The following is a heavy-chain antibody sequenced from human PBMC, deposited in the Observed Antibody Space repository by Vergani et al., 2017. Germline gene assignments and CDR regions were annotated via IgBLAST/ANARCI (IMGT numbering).Heavy chain of an antibody. Sequence: QVQLVESGGGVVQPGRSLRLSCAASGFTFSSYAMHWVRQAPGKGLEWVAVISYDGSNKYYADSVKGRFTISRDNSKNTLYLQMNSLRAEDTAVYYCARDGYDILTGYYNLIDYWGQGTLVTVSS. D-gene: IGHD3-9*01. V-gene: IGHV3-30-3*01. CDR1: GFTFSSYA. CDR2: ISYDGSNK. CDR3: ARDGYDILTGYYNLIDY. J-gene: IGHJ4*02.